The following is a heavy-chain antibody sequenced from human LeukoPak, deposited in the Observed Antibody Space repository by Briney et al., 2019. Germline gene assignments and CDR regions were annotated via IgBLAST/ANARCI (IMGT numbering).Heavy chain of an antibody. CDR2: IYYTGGS. D-gene: IGHD6-13*01. J-gene: IGHJ3*02. CDR1: GGSISSYY. V-gene: IGHV4-59*01. CDR3: ASAIAAAATYAFDI. Sequence: PSETLSLTCTVSGGSISSYYWSWIRQPPGKGLEWIGYIYYTGGSTYNPSLKSRVTMSVDTSKNQFSLKVTSVTAADTAMYYCASAIAAAATYAFDIWGQGTMVTVSS.